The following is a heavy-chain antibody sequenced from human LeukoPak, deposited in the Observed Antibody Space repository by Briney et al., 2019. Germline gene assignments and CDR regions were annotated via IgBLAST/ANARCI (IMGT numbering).Heavy chain of an antibody. V-gene: IGHV1-2*02. J-gene: IGHJ3*02. D-gene: IGHD2-15*01. Sequence: ASVKVSCKASGYTYTSYYMHWVRQAPGQGLEWMGWINSKSGVTNYAQKFQGRVTMTRDTSITTAYMELSRLRSDDTAVYYCANSGGEEDDAFDIWGQGTMVTVSS. CDR3: ANSGGEEDDAFDI. CDR1: GYTYTSYY. CDR2: INSKSGVT.